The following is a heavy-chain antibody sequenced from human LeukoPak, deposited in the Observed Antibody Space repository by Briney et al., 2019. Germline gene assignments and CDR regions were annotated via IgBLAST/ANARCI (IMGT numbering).Heavy chain of an antibody. CDR3: AKGVDTAMVTPFDY. CDR1: GFTFSTYA. J-gene: IGHJ4*02. D-gene: IGHD5-18*01. V-gene: IGHV3-23*01. Sequence: PGGSLRLSCAASGFTFSTYAMSWVRQAPGKGLEWVSTISGRDGSTYYADSVKGRFTISRDNSKNTLYLQMNSLRAEDMALYYCAKGVDTAMVTPFDYWGQGTLVTVSS. CDR2: ISGRDGST.